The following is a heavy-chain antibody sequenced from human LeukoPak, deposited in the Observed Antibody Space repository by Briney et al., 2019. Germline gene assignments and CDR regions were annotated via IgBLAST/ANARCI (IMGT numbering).Heavy chain of an antibody. Sequence: ASVKVSCKASGGTFSSYAISWVRQAPGQGLEWMGGIIPSGVSTRYAQSFQGRLMMTRDTSTRTVYMEVTSLRSGDTAVYYCARGLAELWPHFDYWGQGTLITVSS. CDR2: IIPSGVST. CDR3: ARGLAELWPHFDY. D-gene: IGHD6-13*01. J-gene: IGHJ4*02. CDR1: GGTFSSYA. V-gene: IGHV1-69*05.